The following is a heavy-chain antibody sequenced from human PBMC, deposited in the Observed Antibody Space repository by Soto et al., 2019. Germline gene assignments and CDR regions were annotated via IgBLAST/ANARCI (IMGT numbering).Heavy chain of an antibody. CDR3: ARVFSSGWYGEDAFDI. CDR1: GYSFTSYW. Sequence: GESLKTSCKGSGYSFTSYWIGWVRQMPGKGLEWMGIIYPGDSDTRYSPSFQGQVTISADKSISTAYLQWSSLKASDTAMYYCARVFSSGWYGEDAFDIWGQGTMVTV. CDR2: IYPGDSDT. V-gene: IGHV5-51*01. J-gene: IGHJ3*02. D-gene: IGHD6-19*01.